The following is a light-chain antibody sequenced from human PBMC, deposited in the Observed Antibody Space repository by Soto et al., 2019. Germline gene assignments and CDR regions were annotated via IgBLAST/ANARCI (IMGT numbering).Light chain of an antibody. J-gene: IGKJ1*01. CDR2: DAS. CDR3: QQYNNWPPWT. Sequence: EIVLTQSPATLSFAPCEVATLSCSSSQNVSRFLAWYQRRPGQAPRLLIYDASTRATGIPARFSGTGSGTDFTLTISSLQSEDFAVYYCQQYNNWPPWTFGQGTKVDIK. V-gene: IGKV3-15*01. CDR1: QNVSRF.